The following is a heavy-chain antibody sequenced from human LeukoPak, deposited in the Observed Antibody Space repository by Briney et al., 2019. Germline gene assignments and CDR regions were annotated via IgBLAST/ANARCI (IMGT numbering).Heavy chain of an antibody. CDR1: GGSISSSSYY. J-gene: IGHJ4*02. Sequence: SETLSLTCTVSGGSISSSSYYWGWIRQPPGKGLEWIGSIYYSGSTYYNPSLKSRVTISVDTSKNQFSLKLSSVTAADTAVYYCARHRRTVISYFDYWGQGTLVTVSS. D-gene: IGHD4-17*01. CDR2: IYYSGST. CDR3: ARHRRTVISYFDY. V-gene: IGHV4-39*01.